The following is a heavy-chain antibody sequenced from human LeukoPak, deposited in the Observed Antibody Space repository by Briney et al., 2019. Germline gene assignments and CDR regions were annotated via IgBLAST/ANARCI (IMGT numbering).Heavy chain of an antibody. CDR2: IYTSGDT. CDR3: AREESGYCNGGSCPFYFDS. Sequence: SETLSLTCTVSGGSISSYYWSWIRQPAGKGLEWIGRIYTSGDTNYNPSLKSRVTMSVDTSKNQSSLRLNSVTAADTAVYYCAREESGYCNGGSCPFYFDSWGQGTLVTVSS. CDR1: GGSISSYY. D-gene: IGHD2-15*01. J-gene: IGHJ4*02. V-gene: IGHV4-4*07.